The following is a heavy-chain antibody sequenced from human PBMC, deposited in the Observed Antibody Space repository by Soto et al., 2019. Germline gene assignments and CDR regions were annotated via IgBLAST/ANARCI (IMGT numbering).Heavy chain of an antibody. Sequence: PSETRSLTCAVSGGSISSGGYSWSWIRQPPGKGLEWIGYIYHSGRTYYNPSLKSRVTISVDRSKNQFSLKLSSVTAADTAVYYCAREVYGSGSYYTFDPWGQGTLVTVSS. CDR3: AREVYGSGSYYTFDP. CDR1: GGSISSGGYS. CDR2: IYHSGRT. J-gene: IGHJ5*02. D-gene: IGHD3-10*01. V-gene: IGHV4-30-2*01.